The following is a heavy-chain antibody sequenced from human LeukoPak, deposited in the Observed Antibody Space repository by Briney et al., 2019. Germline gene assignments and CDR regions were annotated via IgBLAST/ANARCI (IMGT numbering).Heavy chain of an antibody. CDR3: ARVIDGSSGGFDY. CDR2: IIPSGGTT. Sequence: ASVKVSCKASGYTFTSHYMHWVRQAPGQGLEWMGRIIPSGGTTSYAQKFQGRVTMTRDMSTSTVYMELSSLRSEDTGVYYCARVIDGSSGGFDYWGQGTLVTVSS. V-gene: IGHV1-46*01. CDR1: GYTFTSHY. D-gene: IGHD5-24*01. J-gene: IGHJ4*02.